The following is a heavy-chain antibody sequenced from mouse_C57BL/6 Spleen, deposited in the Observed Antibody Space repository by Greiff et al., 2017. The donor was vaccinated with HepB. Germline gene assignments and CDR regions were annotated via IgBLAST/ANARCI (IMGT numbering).Heavy chain of an antibody. Sequence: VKLVESGPGLVAPSQSLSITCTVSGFSLTSYAISWVRQPPGKGLEWLGVIWTGGGTNYNSALKSRLSISKDNSKSQVFLKMNSLQTDDTARYYCARNSGDGYSYYFDYWGQGTTLTVSS. J-gene: IGHJ2*01. CDR1: GFSLTSYA. D-gene: IGHD2-3*01. CDR3: ARNSGDGYSYYFDY. V-gene: IGHV2-9-1*01. CDR2: IWTGGGT.